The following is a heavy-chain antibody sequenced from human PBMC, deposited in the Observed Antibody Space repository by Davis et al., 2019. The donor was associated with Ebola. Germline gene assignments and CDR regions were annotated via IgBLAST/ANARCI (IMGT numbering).Heavy chain of an antibody. D-gene: IGHD1-26*01. V-gene: IGHV3-23*01. CDR2: ISGSGGST. CDR3: AKAAGSIGGWYFDY. Sequence: PGGSLRPSCAASGFTFSSYAMSWVRQAPGKGLEWVSAISGSGGSTYYADSVKGRLTISRDNSKNTLYLQMNSLRAEDTAVYYCAKAAGSIGGWYFDYWGQGTLVTVSS. J-gene: IGHJ4*02. CDR1: GFTFSSYA.